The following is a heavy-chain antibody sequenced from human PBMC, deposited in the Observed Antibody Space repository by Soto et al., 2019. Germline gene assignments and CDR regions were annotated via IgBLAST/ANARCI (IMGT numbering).Heavy chain of an antibody. CDR1: GYTFTNYG. D-gene: IGHD6-13*01. Sequence: QVQLVQSGTEVKKPGASVKVSCKASGYTFTNYGITWVRQAPGEGLEWMGWISGYNGNTNYAQKVQGRVTMTTDTSTSTADMERRSLGSDDTAVFYCARSAAATGTSWFDPWGQGTLVTVSS. CDR2: ISGYNGNT. V-gene: IGHV1-18*04. J-gene: IGHJ5*02. CDR3: ARSAAATGTSWFDP.